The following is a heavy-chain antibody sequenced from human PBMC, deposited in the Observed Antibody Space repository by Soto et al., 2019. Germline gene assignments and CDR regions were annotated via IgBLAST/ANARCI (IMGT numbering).Heavy chain of an antibody. Sequence: QVQLVESGGGVVQPGRSLRLSCAASGFTFSSYGMHWVRQAPGKGLEWVAVISYDGSNKYYADSVKGRFTISRDNSKNTLNLQMNSLKAQDTVVYYSAKEGDSGSNPLYFDYWGQGTLVPVSS. V-gene: IGHV3-30*18. J-gene: IGHJ4*02. CDR3: AKEGDSGSNPLYFDY. D-gene: IGHD5-12*01. CDR1: GFTFSSYG. CDR2: ISYDGSNK.